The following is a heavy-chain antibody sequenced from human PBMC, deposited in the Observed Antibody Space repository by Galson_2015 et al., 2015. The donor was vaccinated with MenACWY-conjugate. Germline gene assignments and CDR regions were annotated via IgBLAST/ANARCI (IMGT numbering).Heavy chain of an antibody. V-gene: IGHV3-21*01. CDR2: ISGSGSYI. D-gene: IGHD2-21*02. J-gene: IGHJ4*02. CDR3: ARDRKLAYCGGDCYSGSDY. Sequence: SLRLSCAASGFTFSSYSMNWVRQAPGKGLEWVSSISGSGSYIYYADSVKGRFTISRDNAKNSLYLQMNSVRAEDTAVYYCARDRKLAYCGGDCYSGSDYWGQGTLVTVSS. CDR1: GFTFSSYS.